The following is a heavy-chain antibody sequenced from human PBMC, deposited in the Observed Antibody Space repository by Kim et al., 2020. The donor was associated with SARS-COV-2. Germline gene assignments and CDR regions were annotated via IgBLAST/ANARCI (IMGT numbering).Heavy chain of an antibody. J-gene: IGHJ4*02. CDR2: INHSGRT. CDR1: GGSFSGYY. V-gene: IGHV4-34*01. D-gene: IGHD3-10*01. CDR3: ARGLSNTSGWGSHYCDL. Sequence: SETLSLTCAVYGGSFSGYYWSWIRQPPVKGLEWIGEINHSGRTNYNPSLKSRVTISVNTSKNQFSLKLPSVTAADTAVYYCARGLSNTSGWGSHYCDLWGQGILVTVSA.